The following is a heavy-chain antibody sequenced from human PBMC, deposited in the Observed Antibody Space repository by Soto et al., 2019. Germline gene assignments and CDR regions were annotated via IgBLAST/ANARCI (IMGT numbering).Heavy chain of an antibody. CDR3: ARSSRAAPQTYYYYYMDV. J-gene: IGHJ6*03. Sequence: ASVKVSCKASGGTFSSYAISWVRQAPGQGLAWMGGIIPIFGTANYAQKFQGRVTITADESTSTAYMELSSLRSEDTAVYYCARSSRAAPQTYYYYYMDVWGKGTTVTVSS. D-gene: IGHD6-6*01. CDR2: IIPIFGTA. CDR1: GGTFSSYA. V-gene: IGHV1-69*13.